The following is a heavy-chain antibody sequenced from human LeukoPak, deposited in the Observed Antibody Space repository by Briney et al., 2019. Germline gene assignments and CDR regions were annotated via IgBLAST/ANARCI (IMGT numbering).Heavy chain of an antibody. CDR1: GFTFNSYA. D-gene: IGHD5-12*01. Sequence: PGGSLRLSCAASGFTFNSYAMSWVRQAPGKGLEWVAVISYDGSNKYYADSVKGRFTISRDNSKNTPYLQMNSLRAEDTAVYYCARSRSVSGFDYAYWGQGTLVTVSS. V-gene: IGHV3-30-3*01. CDR2: ISYDGSNK. J-gene: IGHJ4*02. CDR3: ARSRSVSGFDYAY.